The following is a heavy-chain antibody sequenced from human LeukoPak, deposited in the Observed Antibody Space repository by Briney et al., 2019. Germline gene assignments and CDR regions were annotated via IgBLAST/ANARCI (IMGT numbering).Heavy chain of an antibody. Sequence: PSQTLSLTCAISGDSVFSNSSWNWIRQSPSRGLEWLGRTYYKSKWYSDYVVSVKSRININPDTSKNQFSLQLSSVTPEDTAVYYCARGTDTAMIFDYWGQGTLVTVSS. CDR3: ARGTDTAMIFDY. J-gene: IGHJ4*02. V-gene: IGHV6-1*01. CDR1: GDSVFSNSS. D-gene: IGHD5-18*01. CDR2: TYYKSKWYS.